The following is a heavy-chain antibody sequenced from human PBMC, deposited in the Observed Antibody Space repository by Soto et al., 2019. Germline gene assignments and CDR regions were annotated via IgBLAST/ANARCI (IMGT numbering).Heavy chain of an antibody. D-gene: IGHD6-13*01. Sequence: GESLKISCKGSGYNFATYWIGWVRQMPGKGLEWMGIIYPGDSDTRYSPSFQGQVTISADKSICTAYVQWSSLKASDTAIYYCARPDSSSWHIFDYWGQGTLVTVSS. J-gene: IGHJ4*02. CDR1: GYNFATYW. V-gene: IGHV5-51*01. CDR3: ARPDSSSWHIFDY. CDR2: IYPGDSDT.